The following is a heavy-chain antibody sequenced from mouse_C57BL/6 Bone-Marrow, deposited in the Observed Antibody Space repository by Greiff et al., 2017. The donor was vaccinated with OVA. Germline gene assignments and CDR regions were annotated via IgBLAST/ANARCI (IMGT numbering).Heavy chain of an antibody. CDR2: ISGGGGNT. J-gene: IGHJ3*01. D-gene: IGHD2-5*01. Sequence: EVKLMESGGGLVKPGGSLKLSCAASGFTFSSYTMSWVRQTPEKRLEWVATISGGGGNTYYPDSVKGRFTISRDNAKNTLYLQMSSLRSEDTALYYCARHSKFAYWGQGTLVTVSA. CDR1: GFTFSSYT. CDR3: ARHSKFAY. V-gene: IGHV5-9*01.